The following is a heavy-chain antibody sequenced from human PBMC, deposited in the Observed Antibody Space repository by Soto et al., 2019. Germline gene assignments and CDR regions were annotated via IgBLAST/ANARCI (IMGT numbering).Heavy chain of an antibody. V-gene: IGHV3-23*01. Sequence: EVQRLQSGGGLVQPGGSLRLSCAASGFTFTSYSTTWVRQTPGKGLEWVAAVNPGGYSTYYADSVKGRFTISRDNSNKTLYLQMNSLRAEDSAVYYCAKDLRAGSGYDFDYRDQGTLVTVSS. CDR2: VNPGGYST. J-gene: IGHJ4*02. D-gene: IGHD5-12*01. CDR3: AKDLRAGSGYDFDY. CDR1: GFTFTSYS.